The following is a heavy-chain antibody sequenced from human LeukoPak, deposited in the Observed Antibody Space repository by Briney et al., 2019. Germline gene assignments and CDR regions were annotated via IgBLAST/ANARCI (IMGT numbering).Heavy chain of an antibody. J-gene: IGHJ4*02. CDR1: GFSFSNYA. Sequence: GGSLRLSCAASGFSFSNYAMSWVRQAPGKGLEWVSALAGGGGSAYYADSVRGRFTISRDNSKNTLYLQMNSLRAEDTAVYYCVKDRGEYDTSGYYYDYWGQGTLVTVS. D-gene: IGHD3-22*01. CDR2: LAGGGGSA. CDR3: VKDRGEYDTSGYYYDY. V-gene: IGHV3-23*01.